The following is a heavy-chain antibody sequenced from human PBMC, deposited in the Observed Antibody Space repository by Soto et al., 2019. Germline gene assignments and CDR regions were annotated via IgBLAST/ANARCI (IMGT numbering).Heavy chain of an antibody. Sequence: QITLKESGPSLVKPTQTLTLTCTFSGFSLSTTGVGVGWIRQPPGKALEWLALIFWDDDKRYSPSLKSRLTITKXXFXNXXVLTMTNMDPVDTATYYCARLRWLQFRGPKYYFDYWGQGTLVTVSS. CDR1: GFSLSTTGVG. V-gene: IGHV2-5*02. D-gene: IGHD5-12*01. CDR3: ARLRWLQFRGPKYYFDY. J-gene: IGHJ4*02. CDR2: IFWDDDK.